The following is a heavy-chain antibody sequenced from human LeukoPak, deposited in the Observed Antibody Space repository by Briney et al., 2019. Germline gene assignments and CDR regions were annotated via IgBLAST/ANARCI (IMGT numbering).Heavy chain of an antibody. J-gene: IGHJ6*03. CDR3: ARRWYMDV. Sequence: SETLSLTCTVSGDSMSSYYWTWIRQPPGKGLEWIGYIYSSGSTNYNPSLKSRVIMSVDTSKNQFSLKLTSVTAADTAVYYCARRWYMDVWGKGATVTVSS. V-gene: IGHV4-4*09. CDR2: IYSSGST. CDR1: GDSMSSYY. D-gene: IGHD4-23*01.